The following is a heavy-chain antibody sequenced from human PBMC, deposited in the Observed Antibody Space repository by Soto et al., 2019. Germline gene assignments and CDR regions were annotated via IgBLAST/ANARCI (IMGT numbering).Heavy chain of an antibody. D-gene: IGHD2-15*01. CDR3: ARDQGGCSGGSCHNWFDP. CDR2: IYYSGST. V-gene: IGHV4-31*03. Sequence: SETLSLTCTVSGGSISSGGYYWSWVRQHPGKGLEWIGYIYYSGSTYYNPSLKSRVTISVDTSKNQFSLKLSSVTAADTAVYYCARDQGGCSGGSCHNWFDPWGQGTLVTVS. CDR1: GGSISSGGYY. J-gene: IGHJ5*02.